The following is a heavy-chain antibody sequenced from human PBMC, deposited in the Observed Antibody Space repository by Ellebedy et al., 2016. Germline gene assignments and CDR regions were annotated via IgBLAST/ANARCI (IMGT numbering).Heavy chain of an antibody. CDR1: GFTFSSYG. J-gene: IGHJ4*02. V-gene: IGHV3-33*06. CDR2: IWYDGSNK. Sequence: GESLKISXAASGFTFSSYGMHWVRQAPGKGLEWVAVIWYDGSNKYYADSVKGRFTISRDNSKNTLYLQMNSLRAEDTAVYYCAKETRGYNGLFDYWGQGTLVTVSS. D-gene: IGHD5-12*01. CDR3: AKETRGYNGLFDY.